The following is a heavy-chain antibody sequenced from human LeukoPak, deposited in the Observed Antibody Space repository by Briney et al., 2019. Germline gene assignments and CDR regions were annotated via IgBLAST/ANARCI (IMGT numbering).Heavy chain of an antibody. CDR3: ARATGGAAAADFDP. V-gene: IGHV4-31*03. CDR2: IYYSGST. CDR1: GGSISSGGYY. J-gene: IGHJ5*02. D-gene: IGHD6-13*01. Sequence: PSETLSLTCTVSGGSISSGGYYWSWIRQPPGKGLEWIGFIYYSGSTYYNPSLKSRVTISIDTSKNQFSLKLSSVTAADTAVYYCARATGGAAAADFDPWGQGTLVTVSS.